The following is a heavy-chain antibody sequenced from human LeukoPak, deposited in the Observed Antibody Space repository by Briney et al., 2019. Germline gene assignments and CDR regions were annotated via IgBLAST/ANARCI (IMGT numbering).Heavy chain of an antibody. CDR3: ARKGTVTTPFDY. D-gene: IGHD4-11*01. V-gene: IGHV6-1*01. Sequence: LSQTLSLTCAISGDSVSSNSAAWNWIRQSPSRGLEWLGRTYYRSKWLSDYAVSVKSRITIDADTSKNQFSLQLNSVTPEDTAVYYCARKGTVTTPFDYWGQGILVNVSS. J-gene: IGHJ4*02. CDR2: TYYRSKWLS. CDR1: GDSVSSNSAA.